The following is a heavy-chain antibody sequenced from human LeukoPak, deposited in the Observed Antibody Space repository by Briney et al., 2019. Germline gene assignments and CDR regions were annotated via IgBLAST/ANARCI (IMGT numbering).Heavy chain of an antibody. CDR2: IYYSGST. CDR1: GGSISSYY. J-gene: IGHJ4*02. CDR3: ARVLYGSDWHVDY. Sequence: SETLSLTCTVSGGSISSYYWSWIRQPPGKGLEWIAYIYYSGSTNYNPSLKSRVTISVDTSKNQFSLKLSSVTAADTAVYYCARVLYGSDWHVDYWGQGTLVTVSS. D-gene: IGHD6-19*01. V-gene: IGHV4-59*01.